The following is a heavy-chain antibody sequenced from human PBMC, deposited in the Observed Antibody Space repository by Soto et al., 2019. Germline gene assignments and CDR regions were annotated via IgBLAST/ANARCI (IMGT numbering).Heavy chain of an antibody. CDR3: AISRYCSGGDCTTQSLYYFDY. Sequence: QVQLVQSGAEVKKPGASVKVSCKASGYTFTGHHIHWVRQAPGQGLEWMGWINPNTGGTNFAQKFQGRVTMTRDTSISTAHMELSRLRSYDTAVYYCAISRYCSGGDCTTQSLYYFDYWGQGTLVTVSS. J-gene: IGHJ4*02. V-gene: IGHV1-2*02. D-gene: IGHD2-15*01. CDR2: INPNTGGT. CDR1: GYTFTGHH.